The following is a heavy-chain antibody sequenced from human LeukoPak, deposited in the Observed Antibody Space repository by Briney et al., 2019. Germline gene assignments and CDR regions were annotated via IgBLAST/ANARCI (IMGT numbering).Heavy chain of an antibody. CDR1: GYTFTSYY. J-gene: IGHJ6*03. Sequence: GASVKVSCKASGYTFTSYYMHWVRQAPGQGLEWMGWINPNSGGTNYAQKFQGRVTMTRDTSISTAYMELSRLRSDDTAVYYCARDRYYYDSSGYYYYYYYMDVWGKGTTVTVSS. V-gene: IGHV1-2*02. D-gene: IGHD3-22*01. CDR3: ARDRYYYDSSGYYYYYYYMDV. CDR2: INPNSGGT.